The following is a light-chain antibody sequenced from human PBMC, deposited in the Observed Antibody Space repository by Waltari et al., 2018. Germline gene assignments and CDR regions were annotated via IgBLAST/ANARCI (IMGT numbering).Light chain of an antibody. CDR1: QRVGRY. CDR3: QNHERLPAV. CDR2: GAS. Sequence: EIVLTQSPGTLSLSPGERATLSCRASQRVGRYLAGYQQKPGQAPRLLIYGASSRATGIPDRFSGSGSGTDFSLTISRLEPEDFAVYYCQNHERLPAVFGQGTKVEIK. V-gene: IGKV3-20*01. J-gene: IGKJ1*01.